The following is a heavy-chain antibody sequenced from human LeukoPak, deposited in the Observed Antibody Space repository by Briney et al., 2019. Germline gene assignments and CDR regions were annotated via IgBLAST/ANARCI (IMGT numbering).Heavy chain of an antibody. CDR3: ARYCSSTSCPLGAFDI. Sequence: ASVKVSCKASGYTFTGYYMHWVRQAPGQGLEWMGWINPNSGGTNYAQKFQGRVTMTRDTSISTAYMELSRLRSDDTAVYYCARYCSSTSCPLGAFDIWGQGTMVTVSS. CDR1: GYTFTGYY. D-gene: IGHD2-2*01. CDR2: INPNSGGT. V-gene: IGHV1-2*02. J-gene: IGHJ3*02.